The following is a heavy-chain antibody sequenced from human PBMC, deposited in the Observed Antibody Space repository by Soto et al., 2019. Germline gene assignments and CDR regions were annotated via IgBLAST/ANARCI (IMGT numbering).Heavy chain of an antibody. J-gene: IGHJ6*02. Sequence: QMQLVQSGPEVKKPGTSVKVSCKASGFTFTSSAVQWVRQARGQRLEWIGWIVVGSGNTNYAQKFQERVTITRDMSTSTAYMELSSLRSEDTAVYYCAADDDSGSPYYYGMDVWGQGTTVTDSS. D-gene: IGHD1-26*01. V-gene: IGHV1-58*01. CDR1: GFTFTSSA. CDR3: AADDDSGSPYYYGMDV. CDR2: IVVGSGNT.